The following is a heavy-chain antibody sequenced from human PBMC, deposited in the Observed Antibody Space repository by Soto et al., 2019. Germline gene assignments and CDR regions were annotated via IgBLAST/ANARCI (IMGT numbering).Heavy chain of an antibody. CDR3: ARGPIAVAGRPRSWFDP. CDR2: INHSGST. D-gene: IGHD6-19*01. J-gene: IGHJ5*02. CDR1: GGSFSGYS. V-gene: IGHV4-34*01. Sequence: PSETLSLTCAVYGGSFSGYSWSWIRQPPGKGLEWIGEINHSGSTNYNPTLKSRVTMSVGTSKNQFSLKLTSVTAADTAVYYCARGPIAVAGRPRSWFDPWGQGTLVTVS.